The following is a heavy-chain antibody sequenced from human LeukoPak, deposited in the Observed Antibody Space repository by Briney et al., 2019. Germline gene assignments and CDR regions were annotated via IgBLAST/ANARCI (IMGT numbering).Heavy chain of an antibody. CDR3: AKCSAGYYNDAFDI. Sequence: GGSLRLSCAASGFTFDNYAMNWVRQAPGKGPEWVSYISGGGAKRHYSDSVKGRFTISRDNPKNTLYLQINNLRAEDTAMYYCAKCSAGYYNDAFDIWGRGIMVTVSS. CDR2: ISGGGAKR. J-gene: IGHJ3*02. V-gene: IGHV3-23*01. CDR1: GFTFDNYA. D-gene: IGHD3-10*02.